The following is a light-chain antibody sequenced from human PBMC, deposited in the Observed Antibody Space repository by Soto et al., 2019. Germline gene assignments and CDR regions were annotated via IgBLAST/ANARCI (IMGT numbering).Light chain of an antibody. CDR2: GAS. Sequence: EIVLTQSPATLSSFPGDRVTLSCRASQTVTNNYLAWYQQRPGQAPRLLIYGASSRATGIPDRFSGSGSGTYFTLTISRLEPEDFAVYYCQRYGSSTTFGQGTKVDIK. V-gene: IGKV3-20*01. CDR1: QTVTNNY. CDR3: QRYGSSTT. J-gene: IGKJ1*01.